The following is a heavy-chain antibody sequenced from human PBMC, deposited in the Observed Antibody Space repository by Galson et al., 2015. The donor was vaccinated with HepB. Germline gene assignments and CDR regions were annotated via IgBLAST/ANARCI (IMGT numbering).Heavy chain of an antibody. CDR2: INPSGGST. CDR1: GYTFTSYY. CDR3: ARDLGSYYYYMDV. V-gene: IGHV1-46*01. Sequence: SVKVSCTASGYTFTSYYMHWVRQAPGQGLEWMGIINPSGGSTSYAQKFQGRVTMTRDTSKSTVYMELSSLRSEDTAVYYCARDLGSYYYYMDVWGKGTTVTVSS. D-gene: IGHD7-27*01. J-gene: IGHJ6*03.